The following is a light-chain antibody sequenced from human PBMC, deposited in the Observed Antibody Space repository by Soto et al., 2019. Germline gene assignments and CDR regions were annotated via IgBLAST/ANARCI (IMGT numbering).Light chain of an antibody. J-gene: IGLJ1*01. CDR2: GNS. Sequence: VLTQPPSVSGAPGQRVTISCTGSSSNNGAGYDVHWYQQLPGTAPKLLIYGNSNRPSGVPDRFSGSKSGTSASLAITGLQAEDEADYYCQSYDSSLSVLYVFGTGTKVTVL. V-gene: IGLV1-40*01. CDR1: SSNNGAGYD. CDR3: QSYDSSLSVLYV.